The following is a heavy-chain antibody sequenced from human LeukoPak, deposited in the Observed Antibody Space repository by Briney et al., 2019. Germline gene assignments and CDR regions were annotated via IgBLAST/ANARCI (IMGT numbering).Heavy chain of an antibody. V-gene: IGHV3-48*03. CDR2: ISSSGSTI. Sequence: PGGSLRLSCAASGFTFSSYEMNWVRQAPGKGLEWVSYISSSGSTIYYADSVKGRFTISRDNAKNSLYLQMNSLRAEDTAVYYCARDRKDIVVVPANYYYYGTDVWGQGTTVPVSS. CDR1: GFTFSSYE. CDR3: ARDRKDIVVVPANYYYYGTDV. J-gene: IGHJ6*02. D-gene: IGHD2-2*01.